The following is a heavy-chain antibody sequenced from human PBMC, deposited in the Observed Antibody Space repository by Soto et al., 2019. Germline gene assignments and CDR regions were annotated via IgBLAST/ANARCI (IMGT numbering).Heavy chain of an antibody. CDR2: IYYSGST. CDR1: GGSISSGGYY. D-gene: IGHD6-6*01. CDR3: ARGDRAGDSSSSPTLFDY. Sequence: PSETLSLTCTVSGGSISSGGYYWSWIRQHPGKGLEWIGYIYYSGSTYYNPSLKSRVTISVDTSKNQFSLKLSSVTAADTAVYYCARGDRAGDSSSSPTLFDYWGQGTTVTVSS. V-gene: IGHV4-31*03. J-gene: IGHJ4*03.